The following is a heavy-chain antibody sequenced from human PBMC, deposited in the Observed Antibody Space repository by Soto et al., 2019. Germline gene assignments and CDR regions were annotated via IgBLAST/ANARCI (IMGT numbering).Heavy chain of an antibody. D-gene: IGHD3-16*01. V-gene: IGHV3-21*01. J-gene: IGHJ6*03. CDR3: SRDYFGYDYIWGSRPGTPMDV. CDR1: GFTFSSYS. Sequence: GGSLRLSCAASGFTFSSYSMNWVRQAPGKGLEWVSSISSSSSYIYYADSVKGRFTIYRDNAKNSLYLQMNSLRAEDTAMYYISRDYFGYDYIWGSRPGTPMDVWGKGTTVTVSS. CDR2: ISSSSSYI.